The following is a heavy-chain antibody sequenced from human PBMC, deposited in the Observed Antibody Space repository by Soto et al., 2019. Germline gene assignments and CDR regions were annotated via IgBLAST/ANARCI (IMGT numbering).Heavy chain of an antibody. Sequence: SVKVSCKXSGGTFSSYAISWVRQAPGQGLEWMGGIIPIFGTANYAQKFQGRVTITADESTSTAYMELSSLRSEDTAVYYCAKGYSYGYCHYWGQGTLVTVSS. CDR2: IIPIFGTA. CDR1: GGTFSSYA. V-gene: IGHV1-69*13. D-gene: IGHD5-18*01. J-gene: IGHJ4*02. CDR3: AKGYSYGYCHY.